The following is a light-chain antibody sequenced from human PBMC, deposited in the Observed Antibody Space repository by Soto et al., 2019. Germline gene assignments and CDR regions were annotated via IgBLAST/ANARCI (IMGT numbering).Light chain of an antibody. Sequence: EIVLTQSPAILSMSPGERATLSCRTSQSVSSYFPWYQQKPGQAPRLLIYDASNRATGVPAMFSGSGSGTDFTLTISSLEPEDFAVYYCQQRRYWTGTFGQGTKVEIK. J-gene: IGKJ1*01. V-gene: IGKV3-11*01. CDR1: QSVSSY. CDR3: QQRRYWTGT. CDR2: DAS.